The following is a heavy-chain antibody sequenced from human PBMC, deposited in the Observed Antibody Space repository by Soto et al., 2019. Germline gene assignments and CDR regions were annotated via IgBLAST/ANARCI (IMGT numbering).Heavy chain of an antibody. CDR1: GFTFSSYG. CDR3: AKEGGLSGSYYISSSYYFDY. V-gene: IGHV3-30*18. D-gene: IGHD1-26*01. CDR2: ISYDGSNT. Sequence: QVQLVESGGGVVQPGRSLRLSCVASGFTFSSYGMHWVRQAPGKGLEWVAIISYDGSNTYYADSVKGRLTISRDNYKNTLYLQMNSLRAEDTSVYYCAKEGGLSGSYYISSSYYFDYWGQGNVVTVSS. J-gene: IGHJ4*02.